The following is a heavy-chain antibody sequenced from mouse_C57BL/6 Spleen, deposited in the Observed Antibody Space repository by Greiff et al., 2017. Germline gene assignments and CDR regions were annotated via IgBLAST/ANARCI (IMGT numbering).Heavy chain of an antibody. V-gene: IGHV1-54*01. CDR3: ARKVYYGSSYDWYFDG. J-gene: IGHJ1*03. Sequence: VQLQQSGAELVRPGTSVKVSCKASGYAFTNYLIEWVKQRPGQGLEWIGVINPGSGGTNYNEKFKGKATLTADKSSSTAYMQLSSLTSEDSAVYFCARKVYYGSSYDWYFDGWGTGTTVTVSS. D-gene: IGHD1-1*01. CDR2: INPGSGGT. CDR1: GYAFTNYL.